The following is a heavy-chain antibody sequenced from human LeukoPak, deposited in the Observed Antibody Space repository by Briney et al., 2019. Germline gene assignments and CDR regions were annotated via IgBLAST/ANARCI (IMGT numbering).Heavy chain of an antibody. V-gene: IGHV1-69*13. CDR2: IIPIFGTA. Sequence: SVKVSCKASEGTSSSYAISWVRQAPGQGLEWMGGIIPIFGTANYAQKFQGRVTITADESTSTAYMELSSLRSEDTAVYYCARAGATKTYSSGWYTYFDYWGQGTLVTVSS. D-gene: IGHD6-19*01. CDR3: ARAGATKTYSSGWYTYFDY. J-gene: IGHJ4*02. CDR1: EGTSSSYA.